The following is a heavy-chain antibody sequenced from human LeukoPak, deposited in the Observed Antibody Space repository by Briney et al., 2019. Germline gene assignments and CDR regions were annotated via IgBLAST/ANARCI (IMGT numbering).Heavy chain of an antibody. Sequence: SETLSLTCAVYGGSFSGYYWSWIRQPPGKGLEWIGEINHSGSTNYNPSLKSRVTISVDTSKNQFSLKLSSVTAADTAVYYCARAVWVRFLEWSAFDIWGQGTMVTVSS. V-gene: IGHV4-34*01. CDR3: ARAVWVRFLEWSAFDI. D-gene: IGHD3-3*01. CDR1: GGSFSGYY. J-gene: IGHJ3*02. CDR2: INHSGST.